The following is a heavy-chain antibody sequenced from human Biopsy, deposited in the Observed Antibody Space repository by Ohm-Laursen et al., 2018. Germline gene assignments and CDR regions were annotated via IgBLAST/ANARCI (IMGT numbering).Heavy chain of an antibody. CDR1: GGAFSSDA. Sequence: GASVKVSCKASGGAFSSDAITWVRQAPGQGLEWMGGIIPMFGPANYAQKFQGRVTITADESTSTAYMELSSLRSEDTAVYYCASSNSGTYDVWSQGTTVTVSS. CDR2: IIPMFGPA. CDR3: ASSNSGTYDV. J-gene: IGHJ6*02. D-gene: IGHD1-26*01. V-gene: IGHV1-69*13.